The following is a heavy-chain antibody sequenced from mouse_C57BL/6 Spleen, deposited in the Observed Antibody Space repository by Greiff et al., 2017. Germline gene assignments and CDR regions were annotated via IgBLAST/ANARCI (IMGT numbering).Heavy chain of an antibody. CDR3: SRDPGGGSMDY. Sequence: EVKVVESGGGLVKPGGSLKLSCAASGFTFSNYAMSWVRQTPEKRLEWVATISDGGSCTYYPDNVKGRFTISRDNAKNNLYLQMRHLKSEDTALYYCSRDPGGGSMDYWGQGTSVTVSA. J-gene: IGHJ4*01. V-gene: IGHV5-4*01. D-gene: IGHD3-1*01. CDR2: ISDGGSCT. CDR1: GFTFSNYA.